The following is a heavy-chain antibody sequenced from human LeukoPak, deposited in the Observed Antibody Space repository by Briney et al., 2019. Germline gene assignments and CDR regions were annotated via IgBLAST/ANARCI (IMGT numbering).Heavy chain of an antibody. CDR1: GFTFSNSG. V-gene: IGHV3-30*02. CDR3: ARSVAGITWFDP. Sequence: EGSLRLSCTASGFTFSNSGMHWVRQAPGKGLEWVAFIRYDGSNEFYVDSVKGRFTISRDNSMNTLNLQMSSLRPEDTAVYYCARSVAGITWFDPWGQGTLVTVSS. CDR2: IRYDGSNE. J-gene: IGHJ5*02. D-gene: IGHD6-19*01.